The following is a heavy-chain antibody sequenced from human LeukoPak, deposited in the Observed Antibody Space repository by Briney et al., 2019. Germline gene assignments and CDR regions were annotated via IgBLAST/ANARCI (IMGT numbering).Heavy chain of an antibody. J-gene: IGHJ5*02. D-gene: IGHD3/OR15-3a*01. CDR1: GFTVSSNY. V-gene: IGHV3-53*01. Sequence: GGSLRLSCAASGFTVSSNYMSWVRQAPGKGLEWVSVIYGGGSTYYADSVKGRFTISRDNSKNTLYLQMNSLRAEDTAVYYCASTVWTGSWFDPWGQGTLVTVSS. CDR3: ASTVWTGSWFDP. CDR2: IYGGGST.